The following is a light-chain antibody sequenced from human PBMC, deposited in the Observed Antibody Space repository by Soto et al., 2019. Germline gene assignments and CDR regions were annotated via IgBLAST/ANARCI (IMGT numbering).Light chain of an antibody. J-gene: IGKJ1*01. CDR1: QSVSSK. CDR2: GAS. V-gene: IGKV3-15*01. CDR3: QQYNSWLWT. Sequence: EIVMTQSPATLSVSPGEGATLSCRASQSVSSKLAWYQQTPGQAPRLLIYGASTRATGIPARVSGSGSGTEFTVIIRSLQAEDYEVSYCQQYNSWLWTFGQGTKVEIK.